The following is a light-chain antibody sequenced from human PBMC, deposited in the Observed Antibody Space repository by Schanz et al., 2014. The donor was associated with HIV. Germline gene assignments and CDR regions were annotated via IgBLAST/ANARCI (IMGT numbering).Light chain of an antibody. CDR1: SSNFRSNA. CDR2: NTY. CDR3: ATWDDSLDGWV. J-gene: IGLJ3*02. Sequence: QSVLTQPPSASGTPGQRVTISCSGSSSNFRSNAVNWYQQLPGTAPKLVIYNTYHRPSGVPDRFSGSQSATSASLAISGLQSEDEADYFCATWDDSLDGWVFGGGTKLTVL. V-gene: IGLV1-44*01.